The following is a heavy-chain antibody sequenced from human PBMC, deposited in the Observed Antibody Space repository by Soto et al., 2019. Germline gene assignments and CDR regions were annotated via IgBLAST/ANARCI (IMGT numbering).Heavy chain of an antibody. J-gene: IGHJ4*02. CDR3: ARGSYYSNYYFAY. CDR2: MNPNSVNT. V-gene: IGHV1-8*01. CDR1: GYTFTSYD. Sequence: QVQLVQSGAEVKKPGASVKVSCKASGYTFTSYDINWVRQAPGQGLEWMGWMNPNSVNTGFAQKFPGRVTRTRTTSISTASMELSSLRFEDTAVYYCARGSYYSNYYFAYCGQGTLVTISS. D-gene: IGHD4-4*01.